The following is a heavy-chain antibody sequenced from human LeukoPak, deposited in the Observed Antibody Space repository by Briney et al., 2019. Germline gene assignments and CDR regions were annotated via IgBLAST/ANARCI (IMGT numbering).Heavy chain of an antibody. Sequence: GGSLRLSCAASGFTFSSYSMNRVRQAPGKGLEGVSSISSSSSYIYYADSVKGRFTISRDNAKNSLYLQMNSLRAEDTAVYYCARDLYSSSWGLDYWGQGTLVTVSS. CDR3: ARDLYSSSWGLDY. CDR2: ISSSSSYI. D-gene: IGHD6-13*01. CDR1: GFTFSSYS. J-gene: IGHJ4*02. V-gene: IGHV3-21*01.